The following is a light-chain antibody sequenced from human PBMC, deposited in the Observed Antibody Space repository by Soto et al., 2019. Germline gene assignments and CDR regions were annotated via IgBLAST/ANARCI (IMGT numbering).Light chain of an antibody. CDR3: QQYGSSPPIT. V-gene: IGKV3-20*01. Sequence: DIVLTQTPGTLSLSPGERGTLSCRASQSLNSSYLAWYQQKPGQAPRLLIYDASSRATGIPDRFSGSGSGTDFTLTISRLEPEDSAVYYCQQYGSSPPITFGQGTRLEIK. CDR1: QSLNSSY. J-gene: IGKJ5*01. CDR2: DAS.